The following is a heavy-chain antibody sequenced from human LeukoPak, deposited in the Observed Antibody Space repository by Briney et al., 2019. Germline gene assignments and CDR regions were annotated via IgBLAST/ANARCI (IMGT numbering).Heavy chain of an antibody. CDR2: INQEGSEK. CDR3: ARERDGRFFDY. Sequence: GGSLRLSCAVSGLTFRSYWMSWVRQAPGKGLEWVANINQEGSEKYFVNSVKGRFTISRDNAKNSLHLQMNTLRAEDTAVYYCARERDGRFFDYWGQGTLVTVSS. V-gene: IGHV3-7*01. CDR1: GLTFRSYW. J-gene: IGHJ4*02. D-gene: IGHD5-24*01.